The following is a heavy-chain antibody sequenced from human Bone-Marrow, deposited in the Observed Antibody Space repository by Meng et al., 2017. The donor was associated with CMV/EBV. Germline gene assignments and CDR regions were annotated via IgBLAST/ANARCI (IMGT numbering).Heavy chain of an antibody. D-gene: IGHD3-3*01. Sequence: GESLKISCAASGFTFSSYAMSWVRQAPGKGLEWVSAISGSGGSTYYADSVKGRFTISRDNSKNTLYLQMNRLRAEDTAVYYCAKERPYYDFWSGYAYYYGMDVWGQGITVIVSS. J-gene: IGHJ6*02. CDR2: ISGSGGST. V-gene: IGHV3-23*01. CDR1: GFTFSSYA. CDR3: AKERPYYDFWSGYAYYYGMDV.